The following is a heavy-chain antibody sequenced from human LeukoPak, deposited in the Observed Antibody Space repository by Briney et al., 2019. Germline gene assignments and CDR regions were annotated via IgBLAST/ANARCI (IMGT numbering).Heavy chain of an antibody. CDR3: ARDLREWLARDAFDI. CDR1: GFTFSSYS. CDR2: ISSSSSTI. D-gene: IGHD6-19*01. Sequence: GGSLRLSCAASGFTFSSYSMNWVRQAPGKGLEWVSYISSSSSTIYYADSAKGRFTISRDNAKNSLYLQMNSLRAEDTAVYYCARDLREWLARDAFDIWGQGTMVTVSS. J-gene: IGHJ3*02. V-gene: IGHV3-48*04.